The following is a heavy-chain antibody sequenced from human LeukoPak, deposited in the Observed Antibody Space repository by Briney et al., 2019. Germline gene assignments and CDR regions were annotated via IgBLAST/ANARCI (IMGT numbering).Heavy chain of an antibody. J-gene: IGHJ3*02. V-gene: IGHV4-4*02. Sequence: PSETLSLTCAVSGGSISSSNWWSWVRQPPGKGLEWIGEIYHSGSTNYNPSLKSRVTISVDKSKNQFSLKLSSVTAADTAVYYCAREDTIFGPLEAFDIWGQGAMVTVSS. CDR2: IYHSGST. D-gene: IGHD3-3*01. CDR1: GGSISSSNW. CDR3: AREDTIFGPLEAFDI.